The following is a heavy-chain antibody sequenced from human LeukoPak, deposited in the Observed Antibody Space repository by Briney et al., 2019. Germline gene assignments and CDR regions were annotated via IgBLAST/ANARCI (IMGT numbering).Heavy chain of an antibody. V-gene: IGHV1-18*01. CDR2: ISAYNGNT. Sequence: ASVKVSCKASGYTFTSYGISWVRQAPGQGLEWMGWISAYNGNTNYAQKLQGRVTMTTDTSTSTAYMELRSLRSDDTAVYYCARGGRLWFGELRTGCYYYMDVWGKGTTVTISS. J-gene: IGHJ6*03. CDR3: ARGGRLWFGELRTGCYYYMDV. D-gene: IGHD3-10*01. CDR1: GYTFTSYG.